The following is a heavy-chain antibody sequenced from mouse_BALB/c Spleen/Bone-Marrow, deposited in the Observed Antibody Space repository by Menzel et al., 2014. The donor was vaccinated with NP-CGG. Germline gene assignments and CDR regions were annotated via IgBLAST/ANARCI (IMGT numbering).Heavy chain of an antibody. CDR3: ARHDDYDQTEVSFVY. V-gene: IGHV5-9-2*01. CDR1: GFTFSNYG. CDR2: ISGGGSYT. Sequence: EVQGVESGGGLVKSGGSLKLSCAASGFTFSNYGMSWVRQTPEKRLEWVATISGGGSYTFYSDSVKGRFTISRDNAKNNLYLQLSSLRSEDTALYYCARHDDYDQTEVSFVYWGQGTLVTVSA. J-gene: IGHJ3*01. D-gene: IGHD2-4*01.